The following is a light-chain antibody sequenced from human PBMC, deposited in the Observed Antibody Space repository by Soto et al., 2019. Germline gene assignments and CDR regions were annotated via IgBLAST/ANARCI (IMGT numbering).Light chain of an antibody. J-gene: IGKJ2*01. CDR3: QQSNNWPYT. V-gene: IGKV3-15*01. CDR2: GAS. Sequence: EIVMTQSPATLSVSPGERVTLSCRASQSVSDNLAWYQQKPGQAPRLLIYGASTRATTTPARFSGSGSGTDFTLTISSLQSEDFAVYVCQQSNNWPYTFGQGTKLVIK. CDR1: QSVSDN.